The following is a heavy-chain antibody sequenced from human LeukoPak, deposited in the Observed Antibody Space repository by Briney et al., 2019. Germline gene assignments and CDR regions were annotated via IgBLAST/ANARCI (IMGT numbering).Heavy chain of an antibody. CDR1: GFTFSSYG. D-gene: IGHD5-12*01. CDR2: IWYDGSNK. Sequence: QPGRSLRLSCAASGFTFSSYGMHWVRQAPGKGLEWVAVIWYDGSNKYYADSVKGRFTISRDNSKNTLYLQMNSLRAEDTAVYYCAKGFRSWIANGDYFDYWGQGTLVTVSS. J-gene: IGHJ4*02. V-gene: IGHV3-33*06. CDR3: AKGFRSWIANGDYFDY.